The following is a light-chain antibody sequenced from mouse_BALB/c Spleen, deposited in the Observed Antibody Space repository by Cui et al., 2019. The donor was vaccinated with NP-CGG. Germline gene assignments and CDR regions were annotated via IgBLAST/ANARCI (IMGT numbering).Light chain of an antibody. CDR1: TGAVTTSNY. J-gene: IGLJ1*01. CDR3: ALWYSNHWV. Sequence: HAVVTHESALTTSPGETVTPTCRSSTGAVTTSNYANWVQEKPVHLFTGLIGGTNNRAPGVPARFSGSLIGDKAALTITGAQTEDEAIYFCALWYSNHWVFGGGTKLTVL. V-gene: IGLV1*01. CDR2: GTN.